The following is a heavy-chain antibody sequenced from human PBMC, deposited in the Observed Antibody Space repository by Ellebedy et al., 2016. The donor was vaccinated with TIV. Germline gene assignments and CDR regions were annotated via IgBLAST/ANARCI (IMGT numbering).Heavy chain of an antibody. J-gene: IGHJ4*02. V-gene: IGHV5-51*01. CDR1: GYSFTSYW. D-gene: IGHD2-8*01. CDR3: ARQYCTNGVCYPTSDY. CDR2: IYPGDSDT. Sequence: GESLKISXKGSGYSFTSYWIGWVRQMPGKGLEWMGIIYPGDSDTRYSPSFQGQVTISADKSISTAYLQWSSLKASDTAMYYCARQYCTNGVCYPTSDYWGQGTLVTVSS.